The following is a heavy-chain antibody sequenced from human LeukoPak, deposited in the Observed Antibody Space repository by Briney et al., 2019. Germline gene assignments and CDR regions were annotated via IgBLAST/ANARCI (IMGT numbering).Heavy chain of an antibody. CDR3: AKDWYYYDSSGYLALFDY. J-gene: IGHJ4*02. D-gene: IGHD3-22*01. V-gene: IGHV3-30*18. CDR1: GFTFSSYA. Sequence: GGSLRLSCAASGFTFSSYAMSWVRQAPGKGLEWVAVISYDGSNKYYADSVKGRFTISRDNSKNTLYLQMNSLRAEDTAVYYCAKDWYYYDSSGYLALFDYWGQGTLVTVSS. CDR2: ISYDGSNK.